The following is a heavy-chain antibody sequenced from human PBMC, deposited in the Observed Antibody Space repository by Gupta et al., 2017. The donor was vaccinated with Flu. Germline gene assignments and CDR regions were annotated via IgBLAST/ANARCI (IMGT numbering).Heavy chain of an antibody. CDR2: VSAGGVST. CDR1: A. CDR3: AKDRPIDD. J-gene: IGHJ4*02. Sequence: AMSWVRQAPGKGLEWVSTVSAGGVSTYYADSVKGRFTISRDNSKNTLYLQMSSLRADDTAVYYCAKDRPIDDWGQGALVTVSS. V-gene: IGHV3-23*01.